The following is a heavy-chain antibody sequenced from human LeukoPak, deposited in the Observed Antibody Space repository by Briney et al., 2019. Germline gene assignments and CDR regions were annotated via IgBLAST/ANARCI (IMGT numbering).Heavy chain of an antibody. V-gene: IGHV4-34*01. CDR3: VRTFYRSNMAQHYFGLDV. CDR1: GESFNAFY. D-gene: IGHD6-19*01. J-gene: IGHJ6*02. Sequence: SETLALTCAVSGESFNAFYWTRVRQPPGKGLEWIGEIYYSGNTNANPSLKSRITIFVDTPKNQVFLNLTSVTAADTAIYYCVRTFYRSNMAQHYFGLDVWGRGTTVTVS. CDR2: IYYSGNT.